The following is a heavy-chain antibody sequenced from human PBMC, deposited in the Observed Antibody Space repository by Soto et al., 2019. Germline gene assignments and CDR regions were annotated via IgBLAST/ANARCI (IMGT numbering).Heavy chain of an antibody. Sequence: QVQLVESGGGVVQPGRSLRLSCAASGFTFSSYGMHWVRQAPGKGLEWVAVIWYDGSNKYYADSVKGRFTISRDNSKNTLYLQMNSLRAEDTAVYYCARGPSLMITFGGALDYWGQGTLVTVSS. V-gene: IGHV3-33*01. CDR1: GFTFSSYG. D-gene: IGHD3-16*01. CDR2: IWYDGSNK. J-gene: IGHJ4*02. CDR3: ARGPSLMITFGGALDY.